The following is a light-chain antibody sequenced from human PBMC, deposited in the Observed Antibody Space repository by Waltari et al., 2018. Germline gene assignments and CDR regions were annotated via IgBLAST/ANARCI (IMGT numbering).Light chain of an antibody. J-gene: IGLJ2*01. Sequence: QSALTQPRSVSGSPGQSVTISCTGTSNNIGDSRYVSWYQQHPCKAPTVVIHDVNRRPPGLPVRFTASKSGNTASLTISGLQAEDEGDYYCCSYAVGTYTWFFGGGTKLTVL. V-gene: IGLV2-11*01. CDR2: DVN. CDR3: CSYAVGTYTWF. CDR1: SNNIGDSRY.